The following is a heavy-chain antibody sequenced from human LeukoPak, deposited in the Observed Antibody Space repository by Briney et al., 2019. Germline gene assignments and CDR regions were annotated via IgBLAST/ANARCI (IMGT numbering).Heavy chain of an antibody. V-gene: IGHV1-2*02. J-gene: IGHJ6*03. CDR3: ARDRDTNYYYYYMDV. CDR1: GYTFTGYY. Sequence: GASVKVSCKASGYTFTGYYMHWMRQAPGQGLEWMGWINPNSGGTNYTQKFQGRVTMTRDTSISTAYMELSRLRSDDTAVYYCARDRDTNYYYYYMDVWGKGTTVTISS. D-gene: IGHD3-10*01. CDR2: INPNSGGT.